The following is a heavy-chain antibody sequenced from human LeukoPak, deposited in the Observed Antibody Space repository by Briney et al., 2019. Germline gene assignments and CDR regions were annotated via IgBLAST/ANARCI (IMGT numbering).Heavy chain of an antibody. Sequence: PSQTLSLTCTLSVGSLSSGGYYWSWIRQHPGKGLEWLGYIYYSGSDSYHPSLKSRTPISVDTSKNQFSLKLTSVTAADRAVFYCARVLGVSPYYFDGWGQGTLVTVSS. CDR3: ARVLGVSPYYFDG. J-gene: IGHJ4*02. D-gene: IGHD3-10*01. CDR1: VGSLSSGGYY. V-gene: IGHV4-31*03. CDR2: IYYSGSD.